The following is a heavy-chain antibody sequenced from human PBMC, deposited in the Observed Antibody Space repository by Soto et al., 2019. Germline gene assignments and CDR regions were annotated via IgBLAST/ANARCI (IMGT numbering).Heavy chain of an antibody. Sequence: QVQLQQWGAGLLKPSETLSLTCAVYGGSFSGYYWSWIRQPPGKGLEWIGEINHSGSTNYNPSLKRPVTISVDTYKNQFSLKLSSVTAADTAVYYCARGLRIDGSGRTFDYWGQGTLVTVSS. CDR3: ARGLRIDGSGRTFDY. D-gene: IGHD3-10*01. CDR1: GGSFSGYY. J-gene: IGHJ4*02. CDR2: INHSGST. V-gene: IGHV4-34*01.